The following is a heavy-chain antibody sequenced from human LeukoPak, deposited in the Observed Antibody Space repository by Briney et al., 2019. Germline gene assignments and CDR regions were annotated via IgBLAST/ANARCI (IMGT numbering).Heavy chain of an antibody. CDR1: GGTFSSYA. CDR2: IIPIFGTA. Sequence: SVKVSCKASGGTFSSYAISWVRQAPGQGLEWMGGIIPIFGTANYAQKFQGRVTITTDESTSTAYMELNSLRAEDTAVYYCAREGGIVVVPAPLDYWGQGTLVTVSS. V-gene: IGHV1-69*05. D-gene: IGHD2-2*01. CDR3: AREGGIVVVPAPLDY. J-gene: IGHJ4*02.